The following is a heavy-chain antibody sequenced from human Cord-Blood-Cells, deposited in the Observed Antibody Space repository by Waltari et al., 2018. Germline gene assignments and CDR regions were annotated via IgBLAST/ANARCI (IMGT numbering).Heavy chain of an antibody. V-gene: IGHV3-15*01. Sequence: EVQLVESGVGLVKPGGSLRLSCAASGLNFSNAWMSWVLQAPGKGLEWVGRIKSKTDGGTTDYAAPVKGRFTISRDDSKNTLYLQMNSLKTEDTAVYYCTAYDILTGYSGYWGQGTLVTVSS. D-gene: IGHD3-9*01. CDR2: IKSKTDGGTT. J-gene: IGHJ4*02. CDR1: GLNFSNAW. CDR3: TAYDILTGYSGY.